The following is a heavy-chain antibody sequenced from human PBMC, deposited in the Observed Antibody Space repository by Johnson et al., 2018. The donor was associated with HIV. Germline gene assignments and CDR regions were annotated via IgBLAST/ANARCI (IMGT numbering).Heavy chain of an antibody. CDR2: ITFEGSDK. V-gene: IGHV3-30*18. CDR1: GFTFSSYA. CDR3: AKEMATVNPEAVDI. D-gene: IGHD5-24*01. J-gene: IGHJ3*02. Sequence: VQLVESGGGVVQPGGSLRLSCAASGFTFSSYAMHCVRQAPGKGLEWVAVITFEGSDKYYADSVEGRVTISRDDSKNTLYLRLNTLRAEDTAVYYCAKEMATVNPEAVDIWGQGTMVTVSS.